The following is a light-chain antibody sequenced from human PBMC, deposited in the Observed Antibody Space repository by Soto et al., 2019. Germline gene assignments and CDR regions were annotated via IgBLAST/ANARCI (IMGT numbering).Light chain of an antibody. CDR2: EVS. J-gene: IGLJ2*01. Sequence: QSALTQPASVSGSPGQSITLSCSGTSSDVGSDNFVSWYQLHPGKVPKLMIYEVSKRPSGVSDRFSGSKSGNTASLTISGLQAEDEADYYCSSYTSRHTWVFGGGTKLTVL. CDR1: SSDVGSDNF. CDR3: SSYTSRHTWV. V-gene: IGLV2-14*02.